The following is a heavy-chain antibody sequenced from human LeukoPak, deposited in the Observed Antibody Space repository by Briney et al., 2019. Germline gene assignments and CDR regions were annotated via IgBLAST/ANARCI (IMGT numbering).Heavy chain of an antibody. D-gene: IGHD3-16*01. Sequence: GGTLRLSCAASGFTCSSARMTWVRQAPGKGLEWVATIKDDGSDKYYVDSVKGRFTISRDNAKKSLWLQMNSLRVEDTAMYYCADLGSRDWGQGTLVTVSS. J-gene: IGHJ4*02. CDR3: ADLGSRD. CDR1: GFTCSSAR. CDR2: IKDDGSDK. V-gene: IGHV3-7*01.